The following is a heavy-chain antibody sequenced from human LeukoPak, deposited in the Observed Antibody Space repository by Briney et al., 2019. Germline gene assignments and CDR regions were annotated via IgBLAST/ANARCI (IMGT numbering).Heavy chain of an antibody. V-gene: IGHV3-21*01. J-gene: IGHJ4*02. D-gene: IGHD2-8*02. CDR1: GFTFSSYS. CDR2: ISSSSSYI. CDR3: ASALLGPFDY. Sequence: GGSLRLSCAASGFTFSSYSMNWVRQAPGKGLEWVSSISSSSSYIYYADSVKGRFTISRDNSKNRLYLQMNSLRAEDTAVYYCASALLGPFDYWGQGTLVTVSS.